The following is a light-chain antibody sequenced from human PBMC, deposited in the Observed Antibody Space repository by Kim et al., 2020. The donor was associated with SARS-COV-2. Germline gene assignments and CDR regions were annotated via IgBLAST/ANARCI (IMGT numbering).Light chain of an antibody. V-gene: IGKV2-30*01. J-gene: IGKJ2*01. CDR3: LQGTPSPHT. CDR2: RVS. CDR1: QSRVFSDGNTF. Sequence: DVVMTQSPRSLPVTLGQPASISCRSSQSRVFSDGNTFLNWFQKRPGQSPRRLIHRVSDRDSGVPDRFSGSGSGTDFTLKISRVEADDVGVYYCLQGTPSPHTFGHGTKLEI.